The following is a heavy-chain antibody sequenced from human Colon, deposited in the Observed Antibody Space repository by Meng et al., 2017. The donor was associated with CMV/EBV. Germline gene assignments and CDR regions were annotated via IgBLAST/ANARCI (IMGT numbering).Heavy chain of an antibody. CDR1: GAPISSFSS. CDR3: ARGQDSAKVHH. Sequence: LQVSGPGPVNPPEPPSPTCTLSGAPISSFSSWNWIRQPPGKGLEWIASVAHSANMYYNTSLQSRVTMSFDTSKNQFSLRLYSVTAADTAVYYCARGQDSAKVHHWGQGSLVTVSS. D-gene: IGHD1-26*01. CDR2: VAHSANM. J-gene: IGHJ1*01. V-gene: IGHV4-39*07.